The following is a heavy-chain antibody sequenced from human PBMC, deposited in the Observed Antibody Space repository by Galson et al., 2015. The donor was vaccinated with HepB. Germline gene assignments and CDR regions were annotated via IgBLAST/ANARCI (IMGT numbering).Heavy chain of an antibody. D-gene: IGHD2-21*01. CDR2: IGGSGGNT. Sequence: SLRLSCAASGFTFSSRAMSWFRQAPGKGLEWVSGIGGSGGNTYYADSVKGRFTISRDNSQNTLYLQMNSLRAEDTAVYYCAKDPLLVLSTFDVWGPGIMVTVSS. J-gene: IGHJ3*01. CDR1: GFTFSSRA. CDR3: AKDPLLVLSTFDV. V-gene: IGHV3-23*01.